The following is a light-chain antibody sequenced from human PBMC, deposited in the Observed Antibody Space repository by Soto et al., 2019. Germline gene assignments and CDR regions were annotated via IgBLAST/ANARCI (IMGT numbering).Light chain of an antibody. CDR1: QSVAKNY. V-gene: IGKV3-20*01. CDR3: QQYASSPLT. J-gene: IGKJ4*01. CDR2: YAS. Sequence: EIVLTQSPGTLSLSPGERASLSCRASQSVAKNYLAWYQQKPGQALRLLISYASSRATGIPDRFSGSGSGTDFNLTISRLEAEDFAVYFCQQYASSPLTFGGGTKVEIK.